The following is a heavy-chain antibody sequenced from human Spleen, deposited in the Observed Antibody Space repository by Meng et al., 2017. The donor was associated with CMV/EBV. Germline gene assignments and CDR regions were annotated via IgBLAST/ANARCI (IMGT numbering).Heavy chain of an antibody. CDR2: IRDGWST. J-gene: IGHJ6*02. Sequence: SETLSLTCTVSGGSISSSSYYWGWIRQPPGKGLEWIGYIRDGWSTKYSASLKSRVTISVDTSMNQFSLKLSSVIAADTAVYYCARDSLAARTGGWDYYYYGMDVWGQGTTVTVSS. CDR3: ARDSLAARTGGWDYYYYGMDV. V-gene: IGHV4-61*01. CDR1: GGSISSSSYY. D-gene: IGHD6-6*01.